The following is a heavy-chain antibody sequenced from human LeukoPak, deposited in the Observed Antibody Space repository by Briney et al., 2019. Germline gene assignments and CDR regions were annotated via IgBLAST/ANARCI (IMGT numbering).Heavy chain of an antibody. CDR1: GGSFSGYY. V-gene: IGHV4-34*01. Sequence: SETLSLTCAVYGGSFSGYYWSWIRQPPGKGLEWIGEINHSGSTNYNPSLKSRVTISVDTSKNQFSLKLSSVTAADTAVYYCARGGGYCTNGVCYTIYYYYYMDVWGKGTTVTVSS. D-gene: IGHD2-8*01. CDR2: INHSGST. CDR3: ARGGGYCTNGVCYTIYYYYYMDV. J-gene: IGHJ6*03.